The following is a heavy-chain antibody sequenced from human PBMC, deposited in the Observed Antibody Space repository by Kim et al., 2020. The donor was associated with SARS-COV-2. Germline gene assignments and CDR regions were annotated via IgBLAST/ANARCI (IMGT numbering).Heavy chain of an antibody. V-gene: IGHV4-38-2*02. CDR3: ARVYGGSGSYYNY. CDR1: GYSISSGYY. CDR2: IYHSGST. Sequence: SETLSLTCTVSGYSISSGYYWGWIRQPPGKGLEWIGSIYHSGSTYYNPSLKSRVTISVDTSKNQFSLKLSSVTAADTAVYYCARVYGGSGSYYNYWGQGT. J-gene: IGHJ4*02. D-gene: IGHD3-10*01.